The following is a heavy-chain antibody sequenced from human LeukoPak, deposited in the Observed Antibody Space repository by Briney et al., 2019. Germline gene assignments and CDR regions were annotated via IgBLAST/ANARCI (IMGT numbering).Heavy chain of an antibody. CDR1: GGTISRYY. Sequence: SEALSLTCTVSGGTISRYYWSWIRQPAGKGLEWIGRIYTSGSTNYNPSLKSRVTMSVDTSKNQFSLKLSSVTAADTAVYYCARVRITFGGVIAFDYWGQGTLVTVSS. CDR3: ARVRITFGGVIAFDY. D-gene: IGHD3-16*02. V-gene: IGHV4-4*07. CDR2: IYTSGST. J-gene: IGHJ4*02.